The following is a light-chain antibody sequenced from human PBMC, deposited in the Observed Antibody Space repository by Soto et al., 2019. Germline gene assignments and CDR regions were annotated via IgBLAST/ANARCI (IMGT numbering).Light chain of an antibody. Sequence: QSALTQPASVSVSPGQSITISCTGTRSDVGRYNYVSWYQQHPGKAPKLLIYEVTYRPSGVSTRFSASKSGSTASLTISGIQAEDEADYYCSSYSTTSSPHVLFGGGTKVTVL. V-gene: IGLV2-14*01. CDR1: RSDVGRYNY. CDR2: EVT. J-gene: IGLJ2*01. CDR3: SSYSTTSSPHVL.